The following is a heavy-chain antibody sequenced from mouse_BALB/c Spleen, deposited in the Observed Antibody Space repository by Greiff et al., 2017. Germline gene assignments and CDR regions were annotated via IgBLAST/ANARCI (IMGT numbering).Heavy chain of an antibody. CDR2: INPYNDGT. CDR3: ARGVLRDYFDY. D-gene: IGHD1-1*01. CDR1: GYTFTSYV. J-gene: IGHJ2*01. V-gene: IGHV1-14*01. Sequence: EVQLQESGPELVKPGASVKMSCKASGYTFTSYVMHWVKQKPGQGLEWIGYINPYNDGTKYNEKFKGKATLTSDKSSSTAYMELSSLTSEDSAVYYCARGVLRDYFDYWGQGTTLTVSS.